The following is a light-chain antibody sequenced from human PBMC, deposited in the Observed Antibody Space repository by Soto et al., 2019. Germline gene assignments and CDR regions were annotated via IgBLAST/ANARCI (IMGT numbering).Light chain of an antibody. Sequence: EIVLTQSPGSLSLSLGERATLSCRASRGVSSGYLAWYQQKPGQAPRLLIFGASIRATDIPDRFSGSGSGTDFTLSISRLEPEDFAVYFCQQYGSSPTFGGGTKVEIK. CDR3: QQYGSSPT. V-gene: IGKV3-20*01. CDR2: GAS. J-gene: IGKJ4*01. CDR1: RGVSSGY.